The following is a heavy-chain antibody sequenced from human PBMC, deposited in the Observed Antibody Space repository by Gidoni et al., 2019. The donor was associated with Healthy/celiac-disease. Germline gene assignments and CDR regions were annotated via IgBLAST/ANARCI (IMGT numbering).Heavy chain of an antibody. V-gene: IGHV1-2*02. CDR3: ARGVGWSSGWYNFDY. D-gene: IGHD6-19*01. J-gene: IGHJ4*02. CDR1: GYTFTRYY. CDR2: INPNSGGT. Sequence: QVQLVQPGAEVKKPGASVKFSCKASGYTFTRYYMHWVRPAPGQGLEWMGWINPNSGGTNYAQKFQGRVTMTRDTSISTAYMELSRLRSDDTAVYYCARGVGWSSGWYNFDYWGQGTLVTVSS.